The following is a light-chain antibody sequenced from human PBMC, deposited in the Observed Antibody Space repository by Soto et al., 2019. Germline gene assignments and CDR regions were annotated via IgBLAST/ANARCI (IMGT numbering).Light chain of an antibody. CDR2: NTN. CDR3: VLYMGSGIVI. J-gene: IGLJ2*01. Sequence: QAVVTQEPSFSVSPGGTVTLSCGLNSGSVSTTYYPSWYQQTPGQAPRTLIYNTNTRSSGVPDRFSGSILENKAALTITGAQADDESAYYCVLYMGSGIVIFGGGTQLTVL. V-gene: IGLV8-61*01. CDR1: SGSVSTTYY.